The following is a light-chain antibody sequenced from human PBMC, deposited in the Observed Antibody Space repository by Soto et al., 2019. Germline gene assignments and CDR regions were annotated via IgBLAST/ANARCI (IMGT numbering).Light chain of an antibody. Sequence: EIVLTQSPATLSLSPGERAPLSCRASQSVSSYLAWYQQKPGQAPRLLIYDASNRATGIPARCSGRGSGTDFTLTISSLEPEDFAVYYCQQRSNWPGTVGQGTKVEIK. CDR1: QSVSSY. V-gene: IGKV3-11*01. CDR2: DAS. CDR3: QQRSNWPGT. J-gene: IGKJ1*01.